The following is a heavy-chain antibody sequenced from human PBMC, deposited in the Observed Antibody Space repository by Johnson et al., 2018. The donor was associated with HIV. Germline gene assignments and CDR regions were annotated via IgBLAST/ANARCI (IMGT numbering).Heavy chain of an antibody. Sequence: VQLVESGGGLVKPGGSLRLSCAASGFTFSSYAMHWVRQAPGKGLEYVSAISSNGGSTYYANSVKGRFTISRDNSKNTLYLQMGSLRAEDMAVYYCARPLGGVCYTRIAAAGDAFDIWGQGTMVTVSS. V-gene: IGHV3-64*01. D-gene: IGHD2-8*02. CDR2: ISSNGGST. J-gene: IGHJ3*02. CDR1: GFTFSSYA. CDR3: ARPLGGVCYTRIAAAGDAFDI.